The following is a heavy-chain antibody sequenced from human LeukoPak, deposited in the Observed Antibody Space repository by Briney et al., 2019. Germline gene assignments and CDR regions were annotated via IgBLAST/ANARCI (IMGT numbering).Heavy chain of an antibody. J-gene: IGHJ6*03. Sequence: ASVKVSCKASGGTLSRHGISWVRQAPRQGLEWMGGIIPFFGPAKYVEKFQGRVTITADESTSTAYMELSSLRFEDTAVYYCARGVIADVIFSPIDVWGKGTTVTVSS. CDR2: IIPFFGPA. CDR3: ARGVIADVIFSPIDV. D-gene: IGHD3-16*02. CDR1: GGTLSRHG. V-gene: IGHV1-69*13.